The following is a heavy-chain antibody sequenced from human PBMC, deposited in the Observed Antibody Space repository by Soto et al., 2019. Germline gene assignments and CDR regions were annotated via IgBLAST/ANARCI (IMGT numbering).Heavy chain of an antibody. V-gene: IGHV1-69*08. CDR2: IIPILGET. J-gene: IGHJ6*02. D-gene: IGHD3-16*01. Sequence: QVQLVQSGAEVKKPGSSVRVSCKASGTIFSSYTISWVRQAPXQGLEWMGRIIPILGETNSAQKFQGRVTLTADKSTNTAYMQLNSLRLEDTAVYYCARGLGGRMDDWGQGTTVTVSS. CDR3: ARGLGGRMDD. CDR1: GTIFSSYT.